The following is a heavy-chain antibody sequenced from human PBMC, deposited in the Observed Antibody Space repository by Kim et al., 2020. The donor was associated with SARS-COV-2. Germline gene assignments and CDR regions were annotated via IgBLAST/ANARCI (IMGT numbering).Heavy chain of an antibody. CDR1: GYTFTSYD. Sequence: ASVKVSCKASGYTFTSYDINWVRQATGQGLEWMGWMNPNSGNTGYAQKFQGRVTMTRNTSISTAYMELSSLRSEDTAVYYCASFNGVAAAGTYREDYWGQGTLVTVSS. V-gene: IGHV1-8*01. J-gene: IGHJ4*02. CDR2: MNPNSGNT. D-gene: IGHD6-13*01. CDR3: ASFNGVAAAGTYREDY.